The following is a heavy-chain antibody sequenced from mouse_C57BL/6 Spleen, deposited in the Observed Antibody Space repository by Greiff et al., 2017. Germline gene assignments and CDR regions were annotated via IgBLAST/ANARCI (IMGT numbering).Heavy chain of an antibody. V-gene: IGHV14-4*01. CDR2: IEPENGDT. Sequence: VQLQQSGAELVRPGASVKLSCTASGFNIKDDYMHWVKQRPEQGLEWIGWIEPENGDTEYASKFQGKATITADTSSNTAYLQLSSLTSEDTAVYYCTYYDSSYDFDDWGQGTTLTVSS. J-gene: IGHJ2*01. CDR1: GFNIKDDY. D-gene: IGHD1-1*01. CDR3: TYYDSSYDFDD.